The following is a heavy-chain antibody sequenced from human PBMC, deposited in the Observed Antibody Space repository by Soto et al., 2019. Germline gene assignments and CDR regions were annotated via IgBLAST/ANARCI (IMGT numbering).Heavy chain of an antibody. Sequence: GGSLRLSCAASGFAFSSYGMHWVRQAPGKGLEWVAVIWYDGSNKYYADSVKGRFTISRDNSKNTLYLQMNSLRAEDTAVYYCARDGGYNRYYYYGMDVWGQGTTVTVSS. CDR2: IWYDGSNK. D-gene: IGHD5-12*01. CDR1: GFAFSSYG. CDR3: ARDGGYNRYYYYGMDV. V-gene: IGHV3-33*01. J-gene: IGHJ6*02.